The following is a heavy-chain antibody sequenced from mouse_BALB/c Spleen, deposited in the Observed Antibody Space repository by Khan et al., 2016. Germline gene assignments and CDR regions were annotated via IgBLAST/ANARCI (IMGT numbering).Heavy chain of an antibody. CDR3: ARCFLSWFAY. J-gene: IGHJ3*01. V-gene: IGHV3-1*02. Sequence: EVQLQESGPDLVKPSQSLSLTCTVTGYSITSGYSWHWIRQFPGNKQEWMCYIPYSGSTYYDPSLKSRISITRDTSTNQFFLQLNSVTTEDTATYCCARCFLSWFAYWGQGTLVTVSA. CDR1: GYSITSGYS. CDR2: IPYSGST.